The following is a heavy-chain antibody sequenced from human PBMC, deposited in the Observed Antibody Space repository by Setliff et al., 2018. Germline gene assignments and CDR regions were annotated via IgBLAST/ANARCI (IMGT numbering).Heavy chain of an antibody. CDR1: GFSLSTPEVA. CDR3: AHSWMVSSYGMDV. D-gene: IGHD3-10*01. Sequence: SGPTLVNPTPTLTLTCTFSGFSLSTPEVAVGWIRQPPGKALEWLALIYWDNDKRYSPSLENRLTITKDISKNQVVLTMTNMDPVDTGTYYCAHSWMVSSYGMDVWGQGTTVTVSS. CDR2: IYWDNDK. V-gene: IGHV2-5*02. J-gene: IGHJ6*02.